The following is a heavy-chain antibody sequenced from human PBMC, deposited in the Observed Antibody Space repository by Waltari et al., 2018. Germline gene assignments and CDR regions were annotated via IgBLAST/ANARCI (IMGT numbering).Heavy chain of an antibody. D-gene: IGHD3-10*01. CDR3: ASVEMVRGDIGDAFDI. CDR1: GYTFTSYG. Sequence: QVQLVQSGAEVKKPGASVKVSCKASGYTFTSYGLSWVRQAPGQGLEWMGWISAYNGNTNYAQKLQGRVTMTTDTSTSTAYMELRSLRSDDTAVYYCASVEMVRGDIGDAFDIWGQGTMVTVSS. J-gene: IGHJ3*02. CDR2: ISAYNGNT. V-gene: IGHV1-18*01.